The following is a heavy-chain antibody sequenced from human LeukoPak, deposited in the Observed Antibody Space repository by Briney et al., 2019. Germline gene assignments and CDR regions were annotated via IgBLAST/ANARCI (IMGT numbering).Heavy chain of an antibody. D-gene: IGHD3-3*01. V-gene: IGHV4-34*01. CDR1: GGSFSGYY. J-gene: IGHJ5*02. CDR2: INHSGST. Sequence: SETLSLTCAVYGGSFSGYYWSWIRQPPGKGLEWIGEINHSGSTNYNPSLKSRVTISVDTSKNQFSLKLSSVTAADAAVYYCARGSFGITIFGVVTFNWFDPWGQGTLVTVSS. CDR3: ARGSFGITIFGVVTFNWFDP.